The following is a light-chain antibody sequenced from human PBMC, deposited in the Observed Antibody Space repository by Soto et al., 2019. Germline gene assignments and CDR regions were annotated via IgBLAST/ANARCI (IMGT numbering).Light chain of an antibody. Sequence: EIVLTQSPGTLSLSPGERATLSCRASQSVTSYLAWYQQKPGQAPGLLIYDASNRATGIPARFSGSGSGTDFTLTISSLQPEDFSVYYCQQRSSWPLITFGQGTRLEIK. J-gene: IGKJ5*01. CDR1: QSVTSY. V-gene: IGKV3-11*01. CDR2: DAS. CDR3: QQRSSWPLIT.